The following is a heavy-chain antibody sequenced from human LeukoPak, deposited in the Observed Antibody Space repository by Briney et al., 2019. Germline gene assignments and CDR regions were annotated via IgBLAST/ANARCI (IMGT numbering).Heavy chain of an antibody. D-gene: IGHD3-10*01. V-gene: IGHV1-69*05. Sequence: SVKVSCKASGGTFSSYAISWVRQAPGQGLEWMGRIIPIFGTANYAQKFQGRVTITTDESTRTAYMELSSLRSEDTAVYYCAREQSMVRGVRYLDYWGQGTLVTVSS. CDR3: AREQSMVRGVRYLDY. J-gene: IGHJ4*02. CDR1: GGTFSSYA. CDR2: IIPIFGTA.